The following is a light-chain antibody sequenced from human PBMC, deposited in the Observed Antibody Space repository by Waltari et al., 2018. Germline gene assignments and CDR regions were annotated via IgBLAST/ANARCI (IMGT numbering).Light chain of an antibody. CDR3: QQFNDWPRT. CDR1: RSISIN. V-gene: IGKV3-15*01. Sequence: EVVMTQSPATLSVSPGGRATLSCRASRSISINLVWYQQRPGQAPRLLINGASTRATDIPARFSGSGSGTEFTLTISSLQSEDAAVYYCQQFNDWPRTFGQGTKVEVK. CDR2: GAS. J-gene: IGKJ1*01.